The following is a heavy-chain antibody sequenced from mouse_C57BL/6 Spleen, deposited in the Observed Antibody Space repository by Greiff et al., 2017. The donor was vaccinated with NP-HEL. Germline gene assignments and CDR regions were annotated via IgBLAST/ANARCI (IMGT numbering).Heavy chain of an antibody. D-gene: IGHD2-2*01. V-gene: IGHV1-72*01. J-gene: IGHJ4*01. CDR3: AREKGSTMVTAMDY. CDR2: IDPNSGGT. Sequence: QVQLKQPGAELVKPGASVKLSCKASGYTFTSYWMHWVKQRPGRGLEWIGRIDPNSGGTKYNEKFKSKATLTVDKPSSTAYMQLSSLTSEDSAVYYCAREKGSTMVTAMDYWGQGTSVTVSS. CDR1: GYTFTSYW.